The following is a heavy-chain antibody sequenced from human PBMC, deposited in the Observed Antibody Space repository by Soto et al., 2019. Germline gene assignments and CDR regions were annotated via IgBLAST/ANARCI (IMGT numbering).Heavy chain of an antibody. CDR1: GGTFSSYT. V-gene: IGHV1-69*08. CDR3: AREDSSGWFAFDI. D-gene: IGHD6-19*01. CDR2: IIPILGIA. Sequence: QVQLVQSGAEVKKPGSSVKVSCKDSGGTFSSYTISWVRQAPGQGLEWMGRIIPILGIANYAQKFQGRVTITADKSTSTAYMELSSLRSEDTAVYYCAREDSSGWFAFDIWGQGTTVTVSS. J-gene: IGHJ3*02.